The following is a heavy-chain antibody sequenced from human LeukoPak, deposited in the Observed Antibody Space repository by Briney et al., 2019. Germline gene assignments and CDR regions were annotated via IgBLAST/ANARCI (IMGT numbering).Heavy chain of an antibody. V-gene: IGHV4-59*08. J-gene: IGHJ3*02. Sequence: PSETLSLTCTVSGGSISSYYWNCIRQLPGMGLEWIGYIYSTGSTNYNPSLRGRVIISLDTSKNQFSLELSSVTAADTALYYCARRSVVTAINFETFDIWGQGTMVTVSS. CDR3: ARRSVVTAINFETFDI. D-gene: IGHD2-21*02. CDR1: GGSISSYY. CDR2: IYSTGST.